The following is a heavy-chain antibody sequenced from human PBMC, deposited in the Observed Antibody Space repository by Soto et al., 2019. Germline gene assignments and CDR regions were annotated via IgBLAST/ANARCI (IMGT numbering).Heavy chain of an antibody. CDR2: INTYSGNT. J-gene: IGHJ5*02. V-gene: IGHV1-18*01. CDR3: ARGLVQNWFDP. D-gene: IGHD3-10*02. Sequence: ASVKVSCKASGYTFTTYGINWVRQAPGQGLEWMGRINTYSGNTSYAQKFQGRVTMTTDTSTSTVYMELSSLRSEDTAVYYCARGLVQNWFDPWGQGTLVTVSS. CDR1: GYTFTTYG.